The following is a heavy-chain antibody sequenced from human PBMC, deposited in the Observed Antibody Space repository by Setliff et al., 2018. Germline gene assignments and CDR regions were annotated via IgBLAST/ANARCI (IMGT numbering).Heavy chain of an antibody. CDR3: ARGGGSSGWYYYYYGMDV. Sequence: ASVKVSCKASGYTFAGYYMHWVRQAPGQGLEWMGWINPNSGGTNYAQKFQGWVTMTRDTSISTAYMELSRLRSDDTAVYYCARGGGSSGWYYYYYGMDVWGQGTTVTVSS. D-gene: IGHD6-19*01. V-gene: IGHV1-2*04. CDR2: INPNSGGT. CDR1: GYTFAGYY. J-gene: IGHJ6*02.